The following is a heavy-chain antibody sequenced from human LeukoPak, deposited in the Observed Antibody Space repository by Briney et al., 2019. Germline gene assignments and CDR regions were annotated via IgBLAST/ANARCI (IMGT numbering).Heavy chain of an antibody. CDR1: GLTFSSYA. D-gene: IGHD3-16*01. CDR3: ARGVYHFDS. Sequence: PGRSLRLSCAASGLTFSSYAMHWVHQAPGKGLEWVAVISYDGSNKYYADSVKGRFTISRDNAKNSLYLQMNSLGAEDTAVYFCARGVYHFDSWGQGTLVTVSS. J-gene: IGHJ4*02. CDR2: ISYDGSNK. V-gene: IGHV3-30*04.